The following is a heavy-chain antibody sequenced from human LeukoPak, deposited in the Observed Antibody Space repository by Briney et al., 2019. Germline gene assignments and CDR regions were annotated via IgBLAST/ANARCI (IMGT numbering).Heavy chain of an antibody. CDR1: GYTFTSYA. J-gene: IGHJ3*02. D-gene: IGHD5-24*01. Sequence: GASVKVSCKASGYTFTSYAMNWVRQAPGQGLEWMGWINTNTGNPTYAQGFTGRFVFSLDTSVSTAYLQISSLKAEDTAVYYCARSGVEMTTIMGGFDIWGQGTMVTVSS. CDR2: INTNTGNP. V-gene: IGHV7-4-1*02. CDR3: ARSGVEMTTIMGGFDI.